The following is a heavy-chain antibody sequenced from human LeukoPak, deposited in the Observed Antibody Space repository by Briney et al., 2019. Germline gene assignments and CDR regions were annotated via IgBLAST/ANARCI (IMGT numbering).Heavy chain of an antibody. V-gene: IGHV3-23*01. CDR1: GFTLSSYG. J-gene: IGHJ4*02. CDR3: AKDREGEYCRGGSCSFDF. Sequence: GGSLRLSCSASGFTLSSYGMSWVRQAPGKGLEWVSGISGSSGSTYYANSVKGRFTISRDNSKNMVFLQMNSLRAEDTALYYCAKDREGEYCRGGSCSFDFWGQGTQVNVSS. CDR2: ISGSSGST. D-gene: IGHD2-15*01.